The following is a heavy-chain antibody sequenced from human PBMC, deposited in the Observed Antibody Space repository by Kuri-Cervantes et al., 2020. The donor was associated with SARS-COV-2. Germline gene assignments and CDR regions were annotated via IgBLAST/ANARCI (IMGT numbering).Heavy chain of an antibody. CDR1: GYTFTGYY. CDR3: ARSTPFRRLLVISQGGAFDI. Sequence: ASVKVSCKASGYTFTGYYMHWVRQAPGQGLEWMGWINPNSGGTNYAQKFQGWVTMTSDTSISTVYMELSRLRSDDTAVYYCARSTPFRRLLVISQGGAFDIWGQGTMVTVSS. D-gene: IGHD3-22*01. J-gene: IGHJ3*02. V-gene: IGHV1-2*04. CDR2: INPNSGGT.